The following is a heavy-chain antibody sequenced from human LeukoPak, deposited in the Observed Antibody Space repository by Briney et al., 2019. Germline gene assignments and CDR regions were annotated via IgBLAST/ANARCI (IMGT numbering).Heavy chain of an antibody. CDR2: ISAYNGNT. CDR1: GYTFTSYG. J-gene: IGHJ4*02. Sequence: ASVKVSCKASGYTFTSYGISWVRQAPGQGLELMGWISAYNGNTNYAQKLQGRVTMTTDTSTSTAYMELRSLRSDDTAVYYCARDLRSDYDFWSGYPSYFDYWGQGTLVTVSS. D-gene: IGHD3-3*01. V-gene: IGHV1-18*01. CDR3: ARDLRSDYDFWSGYPSYFDY.